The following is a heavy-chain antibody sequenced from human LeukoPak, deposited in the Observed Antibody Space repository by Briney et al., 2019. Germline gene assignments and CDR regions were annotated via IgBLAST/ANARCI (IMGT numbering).Heavy chain of an antibody. CDR3: ASSHDYGDYSGPPDY. D-gene: IGHD4-17*01. J-gene: IGHJ4*02. Sequence: GGSLRLSCAASGFTFTDHYMSWVRQAPGKGLEWVSYISSGGDIIYYADSVKGRFTISRDNAKNTLYLQMNSLRAEDTAVYYCASSHDYGDYSGPPDYWGQGTLVTVSS. CDR1: GFTFTDHY. V-gene: IGHV3-11*01. CDR2: ISSGGDII.